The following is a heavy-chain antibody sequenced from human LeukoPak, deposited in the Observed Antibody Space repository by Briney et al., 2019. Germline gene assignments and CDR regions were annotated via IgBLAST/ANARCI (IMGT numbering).Heavy chain of an antibody. J-gene: IGHJ4*02. CDR2: IIPIFGTA. CDR1: GGTFSSYA. D-gene: IGHD2-2*01. V-gene: IGHV1-69*05. Sequence: SVKVSCRASGGTFSSYAISWVRQAPGQGLEWMGGIIPIFGTANYAQKFQGRVTITTDESTSTAYMELSSLRSEDTAVYYCASGKYCSSTSCYFYYDSSGHAYWGQGTLVTVSS. CDR3: ASGKYCSSTSCYFYYDSSGHAY.